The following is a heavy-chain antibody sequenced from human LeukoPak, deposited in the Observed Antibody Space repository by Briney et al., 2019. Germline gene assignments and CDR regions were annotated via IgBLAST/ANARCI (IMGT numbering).Heavy chain of an antibody. CDR1: GFTVSSNY. V-gene: IGHV3-53*01. J-gene: IGHJ4*02. CDR3: ARGGRYCSGTSCYTFDY. CDR2: IYSGGST. D-gene: IGHD2-2*02. Sequence: GGSLRLSCAASGFTVSSNYMSWVRQAPGKGLEWVSVIYSGGSTYYADSVKGRFTISRDNSKNTLYLQMNSLRAEDTAVYYCARGGRYCSGTSCYTFDYWGQGTLVTVSS.